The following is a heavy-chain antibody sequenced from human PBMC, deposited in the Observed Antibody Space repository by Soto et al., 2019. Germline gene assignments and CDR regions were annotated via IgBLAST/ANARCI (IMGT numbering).Heavy chain of an antibody. Sequence: ETWSLRCPVHHLCSGSYYWSWLRQPPGKGLEWIGYIYYSGSTNYNPSLKSRVTISVDTSKNQFSLKLSSVTAADTAVYYCARRSDSSSWYFDSWGQGTLVTVS. D-gene: IGHD6-13*01. V-gene: IGHV4-59*01. CDR1: HLCSGSYY. CDR3: ARRSDSSSWYFDS. CDR2: IYYSGST. J-gene: IGHJ4*02.